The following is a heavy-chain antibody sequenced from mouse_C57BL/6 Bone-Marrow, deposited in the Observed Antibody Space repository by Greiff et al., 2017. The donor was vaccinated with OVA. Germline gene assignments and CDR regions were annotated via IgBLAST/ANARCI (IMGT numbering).Heavy chain of an antibody. CDR1: GYTFTSYG. V-gene: IGHV1-81*01. J-gene: IGHJ2*01. CDR2: IYPRSGNT. Sequence: QVQLKESGAELARPGASVKLSCKASGYTFTSYGISWVKQRTGQGLEWIGEIYPRSGNTYYNEKFKGKATLTADKSSSTAYMELRSLTSEDSAVYFCARPVGYFDYWGQGTTLTVSS. D-gene: IGHD1-1*01. CDR3: ARPVGYFDY.